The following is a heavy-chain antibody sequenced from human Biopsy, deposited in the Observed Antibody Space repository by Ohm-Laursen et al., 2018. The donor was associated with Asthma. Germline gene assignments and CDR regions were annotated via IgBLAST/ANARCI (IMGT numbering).Heavy chain of an antibody. V-gene: IGHV4-59*12. Sequence: SDTLSLTCSVYGGSISSFYWSWIRQSPEKGLEWMGYVYWTGSTNYNPSLKSRVTMSVDTPKNQFSLKLTSVTVADTAVYYCARGGYCSGGDCYLRRPSYPVSYFDLWGRGTLVTVSS. CDR1: GGSISSFY. CDR2: VYWTGST. D-gene: IGHD2-15*01. J-gene: IGHJ2*01. CDR3: ARGGYCSGGDCYLRRPSYPVSYFDL.